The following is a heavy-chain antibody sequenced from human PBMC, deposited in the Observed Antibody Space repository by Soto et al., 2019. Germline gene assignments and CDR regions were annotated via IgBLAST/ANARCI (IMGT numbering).Heavy chain of an antibody. CDR1: GYSFSNYG. CDR3: ARRAVAPLGRYMPRFHYYGLDV. D-gene: IGHD3-16*02. Sequence: QVQLVQSGAEVKKPGASVKVSCKASGYSFSNYGITWVRQAPGQGLEWMGWISAQNGKTNYAQRIQGRVTMTTDTSTYTAYMEPRSATSDDTAVYYSARRAVAPLGRYMPRFHYYGLDVWGPGMTVICSS. CDR2: ISAQNGKT. J-gene: IGHJ6*02. V-gene: IGHV1-18*01.